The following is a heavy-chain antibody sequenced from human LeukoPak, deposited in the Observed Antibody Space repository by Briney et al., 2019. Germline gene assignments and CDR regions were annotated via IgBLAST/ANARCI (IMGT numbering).Heavy chain of an antibody. CDR1: GFTFSSYS. CDR3: ARDVFYYDSSGFNDY. CDR2: ISSSGSTI. Sequence: GGSLRLSCAASGFTFSSYSMNWVRQAPGKGLEWVSSISSSGSTIYYADSVKGRFTISRDNAKNSLYLQMNSLRDEDTAVYYCARDVFYYDSSGFNDYWGQGTLVTVSS. D-gene: IGHD3-22*01. V-gene: IGHV3-48*02. J-gene: IGHJ4*02.